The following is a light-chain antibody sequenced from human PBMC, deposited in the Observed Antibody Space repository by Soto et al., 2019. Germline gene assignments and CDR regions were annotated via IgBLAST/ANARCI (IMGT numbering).Light chain of an antibody. J-gene: IGKJ1*01. V-gene: IGKV1-5*01. CDR3: QHYNSYSEA. Sequence: EIQMTQSPSTLSASVGYRFTITCRASQIISNWLAWYQQKPGKAPKLLIYDVSSLQSGVPSRFSGSGSGTEFTLTISSLQPDDFATYYCQHYNSYSEAFGQGTKVDIK. CDR1: QIISNW. CDR2: DVS.